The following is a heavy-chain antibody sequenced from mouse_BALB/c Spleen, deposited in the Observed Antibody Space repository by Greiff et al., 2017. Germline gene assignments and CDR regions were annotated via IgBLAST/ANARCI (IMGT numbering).Heavy chain of an antibody. CDR1: GYSFTSYY. D-gene: IGHD3-3*01. J-gene: IGHJ4*01. CDR3: ARGERGPDDYPMDY. CDR2: IDPFNGGT. Sequence: VQLQQSGPELMKPGASVKISCKASGYSFTSYYMHWVQQSHGKSLEWIGYIDPFNGGTNYNQNFKGKATLTVDKATSTAYMHLSSLTSEDSAIYDYARGERGPDDYPMDYWGQGTSVTVSS. V-gene: IGHV1S135*01.